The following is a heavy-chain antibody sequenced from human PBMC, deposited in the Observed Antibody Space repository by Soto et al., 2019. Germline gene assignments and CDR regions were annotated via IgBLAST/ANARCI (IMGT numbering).Heavy chain of an antibody. D-gene: IGHD6-25*01. CDR3: AKFFVETGGSSGWPWSFHF. V-gene: IGHV3-23*01. J-gene: IGHJ4*02. Sequence: EVQLLESGGGLVQPGGSLRPSWEASGFTFSSYALGWVAQAPGRGLEWVSAFSGTGGTTYYADSVKGRFTISRDNSRNTLHLQMNSLRAEDTAIYYCAKFFVETGGSSGWPWSFHFWGQGTLVTVSS. CDR2: FSGTGGTT. CDR1: GFTFSSYA.